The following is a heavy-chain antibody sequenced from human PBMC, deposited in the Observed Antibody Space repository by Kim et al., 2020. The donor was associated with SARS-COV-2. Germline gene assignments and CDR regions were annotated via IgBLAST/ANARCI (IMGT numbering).Heavy chain of an antibody. CDR2: ISWNSGSI. J-gene: IGHJ3*02. D-gene: IGHD3-10*01. CDR1: GFTFDDYA. V-gene: IGHV3-9*01. Sequence: GGSLRLSCAASGFTFDDYAMHWVRQAPGKGLEWVSGISWNSGSIGYADSVKGRFTISRDNAKNSLYLQMNSLRAEDTALYYCAKAQLWFGELLNALDIWGQGTMVTVSS. CDR3: AKAQLWFGELLNALDI.